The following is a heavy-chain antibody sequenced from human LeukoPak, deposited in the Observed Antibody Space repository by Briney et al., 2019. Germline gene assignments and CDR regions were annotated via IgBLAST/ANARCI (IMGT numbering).Heavy chain of an antibody. D-gene: IGHD3-3*01. V-gene: IGHV3-30*02. Sequence: PGGSLRLSCVASGFTFSDYGMHWVRQAPGKGLEWVAFTRSDGSNTYYADSVRGRFTISRDNSKNTLYLQMNSLRPEDTAEFYCAKGNDFWGGYYYYYYMDVWGKGTTVIVSS. CDR2: TRSDGSNT. J-gene: IGHJ6*03. CDR3: AKGNDFWGGYYYYYYMDV. CDR1: GFTFSDYG.